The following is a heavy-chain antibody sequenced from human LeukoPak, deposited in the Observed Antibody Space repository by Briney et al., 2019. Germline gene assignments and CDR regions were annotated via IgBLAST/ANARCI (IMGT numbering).Heavy chain of an antibody. CDR3: ARLWFGELYP. V-gene: IGHV4-61*01. Sequence: PSQTLSLTCTVSGGSISSGSYYWSWIRQPPGKGLEWIGYIYYSGSTNYNPSLKSRVTISVDTSKNQFSLKLSSVTAADTAVYYCARLWFGELYPWGQGTMVTVSS. D-gene: IGHD3-10*01. J-gene: IGHJ3*01. CDR2: IYYSGST. CDR1: GGSISSGSYY.